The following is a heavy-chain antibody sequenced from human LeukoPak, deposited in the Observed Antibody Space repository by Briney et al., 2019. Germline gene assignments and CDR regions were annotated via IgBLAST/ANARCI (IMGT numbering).Heavy chain of an antibody. Sequence: GGSLRLSCAASGFTFSSYSMNWVRQAPGKGLEWVSSISSSSSYIYYADSVKGRFTISRDNAKNSLYLQMSSLRAEDTAVYYCGESGTGDFDYWGQGTLVTVSS. D-gene: IGHD3-10*01. CDR3: GESGTGDFDY. CDR2: ISSSSSYI. CDR1: GFTFSSYS. V-gene: IGHV3-21*01. J-gene: IGHJ4*02.